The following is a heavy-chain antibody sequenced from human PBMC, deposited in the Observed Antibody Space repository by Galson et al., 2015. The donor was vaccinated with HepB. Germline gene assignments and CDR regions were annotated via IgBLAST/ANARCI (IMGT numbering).Heavy chain of an antibody. Sequence: SVKVSCKASRNTFSRYTISWLRQAPGQGLEWMGWINIYNGIANYAQKFQGRVTMTIDTSTSTAYMDLRSLRSDDTAVYYCARGGAAAIGGPTFDYWGQGTLATVSS. CDR2: INIYNGIA. CDR1: RNTFSRYT. V-gene: IGHV1-18*01. CDR3: ARGGAAAIGGPTFDY. J-gene: IGHJ4*02. D-gene: IGHD5-24*01.